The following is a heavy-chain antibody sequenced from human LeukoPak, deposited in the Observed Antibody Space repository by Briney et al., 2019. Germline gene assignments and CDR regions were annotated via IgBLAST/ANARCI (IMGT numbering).Heavy chain of an antibody. V-gene: IGHV3-11*01. Sequence: GGSLRLSCAASGFTFSDYYMSWLRQAPGKGLEWVSYISSSGSTIYYADSVKGRFTISRDNAKNSLYLQMNSLRAEDTAVYYCARAIYSGSYSGAFDIWGQGTMVTVSS. J-gene: IGHJ3*02. D-gene: IGHD1-26*01. CDR2: ISSSGSTI. CDR1: GFTFSDYY. CDR3: ARAIYSGSYSGAFDI.